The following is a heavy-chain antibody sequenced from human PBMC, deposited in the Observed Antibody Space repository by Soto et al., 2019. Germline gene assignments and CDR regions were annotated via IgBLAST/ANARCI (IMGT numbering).Heavy chain of an antibody. V-gene: IGHV3-7*01. J-gene: IGHJ3*02. CDR3: ARDKGSCISTSCSVGAFDI. D-gene: IGHD2-2*01. Sequence: PGGSLRLSCAASGFTFSSYWMSWVRQAPGKGLEWVANIKQDGSEKYYVDSVKGRFTISRDNAKNSLYLQMNSLRAEDTAVYYCARDKGSCISTSCSVGAFDIWGQGTMVTVSS. CDR1: GFTFSSYW. CDR2: IKQDGSEK.